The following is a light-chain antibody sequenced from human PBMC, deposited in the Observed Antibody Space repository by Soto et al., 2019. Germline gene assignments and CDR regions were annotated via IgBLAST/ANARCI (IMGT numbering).Light chain of an antibody. Sequence: IVMSQSPDSLAVSLGESATINCKSSQSVLNRSNNKNYLAWYQQKSGQSPKPLIYWASTRESEVPDRFSASGSGADFTLAISSLQAEDVAFYYWQHYYSTPPAFGQGSKVEI. V-gene: IGKV4-1*01. CDR3: QHYYSTPPA. J-gene: IGKJ1*01. CDR2: WAS. CDR1: QSVLNRSNNKNY.